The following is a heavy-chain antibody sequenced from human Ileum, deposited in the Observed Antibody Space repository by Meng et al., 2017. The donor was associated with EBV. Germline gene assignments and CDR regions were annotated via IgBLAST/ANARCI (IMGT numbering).Heavy chain of an antibody. CDR3: ATGHWCSGGTCSFDN. V-gene: IGHV4-61*01. J-gene: IGHJ4*02. CDR1: GGSVSTGIYY. D-gene: IGHD2-15*01. CDR2: IHYSESA. Sequence: QVQLREARPGLVQPSETLSLMCTVSGGSVSTGIYYWSWIRQPPGKGLEWIGYIHYSESANCNSSLKSRVTISLDTAKNQFSLSLSSVTAADTAVYYCATGHWCSGGTCSFDNWGQGTLVTVSS.